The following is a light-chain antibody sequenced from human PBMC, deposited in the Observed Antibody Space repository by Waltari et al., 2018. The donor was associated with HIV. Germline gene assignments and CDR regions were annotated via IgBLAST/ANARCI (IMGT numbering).Light chain of an antibody. J-gene: IGLJ3*02. CDR1: YSNIGSNT. Sequence: QSLLPQPPSASGTPGRRVTISCSGSYSNIGSNTVNWHQQLPGSAPRALIYNNDQRPSGVPDRFSGSKSGTSASLAISGLQSEDQGDYYCASWDDKLDGWVFGGGTRLTVL. CDR2: NND. V-gene: IGLV1-44*01. CDR3: ASWDDKLDGWV.